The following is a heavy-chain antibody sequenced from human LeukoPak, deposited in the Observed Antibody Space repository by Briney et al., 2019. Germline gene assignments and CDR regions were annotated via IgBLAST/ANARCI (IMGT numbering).Heavy chain of an antibody. D-gene: IGHD1-26*01. CDR2: ISSSGSTI. J-gene: IGHJ4*02. CDR3: ARSRSAGARSPPTPIDY. Sequence: GGSLRLSCAASGFTFSDYYMSWIRQAPGKGLEWVSYISSSGSTIYYADSVKGRFTISRDNAKNSLYLQMNSLRAEDTAVYYCARSRSAGARSPPTPIDYWGQGTLVTVSS. CDR1: GFTFSDYY. V-gene: IGHV3-11*04.